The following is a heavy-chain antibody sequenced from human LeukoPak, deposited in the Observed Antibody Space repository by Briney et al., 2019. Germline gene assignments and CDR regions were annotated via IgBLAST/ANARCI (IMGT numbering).Heavy chain of an antibody. V-gene: IGHV3-23*01. D-gene: IGHD1-26*01. J-gene: IGHJ6*02. CDR2: ISGSGDRT. CDR1: GFTFRSYA. Sequence: GGSLRLSCAASGFTFRSYAMSWVRQAPGKGLEWVSAISGSGDRTYNADSVKSRFTISRDNSKNTLYLQMNSLRAEDTAVYYCAKGTYYGNFYYYYGMDVWGQGTTVTVSS. CDR3: AKGTYYGNFYYYYGMDV.